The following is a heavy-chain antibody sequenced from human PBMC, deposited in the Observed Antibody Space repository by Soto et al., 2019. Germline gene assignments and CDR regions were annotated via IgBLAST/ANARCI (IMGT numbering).Heavy chain of an antibody. CDR2: ISGSGGTT. J-gene: IGHJ4*02. Sequence: VQLLESGGGLVQPGRSLRLSCAASGFTFSNYAMSWVRQAPGQGLDWVSAISGSGGTTYYADSVKGRFTISRDNFKNTLFLPMNSLRAEDAAVYYCAKFFVETGSNSGWPWSFHYWGQGTLVTVSS. CDR1: GFTFSNYA. CDR3: AKFFVETGSNSGWPWSFHY. V-gene: IGHV3-23*01. D-gene: IGHD6-25*01.